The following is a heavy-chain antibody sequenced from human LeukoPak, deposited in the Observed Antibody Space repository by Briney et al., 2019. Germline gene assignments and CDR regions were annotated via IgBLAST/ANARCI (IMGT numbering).Heavy chain of an antibody. CDR2: IKSKTDDGTT. D-gene: IGHD3-10*01. Sequence: GGSLRLSCAASGFTFSNAWMSWVRQAPGKGLEWVGRIKSKTDDGTTDYAAPVKGRFTISRDDSKNTLYVQMNSLKTEDTAVYYCTTGPYDYGSGTYYHWGQGTLVTVSS. CDR1: GFTFSNAW. V-gene: IGHV3-15*01. J-gene: IGHJ4*02. CDR3: TTGPYDYGSGTYYH.